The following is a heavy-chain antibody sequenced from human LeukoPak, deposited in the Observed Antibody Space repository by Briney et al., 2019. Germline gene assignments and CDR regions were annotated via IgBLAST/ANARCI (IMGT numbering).Heavy chain of an antibody. CDR2: IYYSGST. V-gene: IGHV4-39*07. J-gene: IGHJ4*02. CDR3: ARDLIPIFGVVIIGFGY. CDR1: GGSISSSSYY. D-gene: IGHD3-3*01. Sequence: SETLSLTCTVSGGSISSSSYYWGWIRQPPGKGLEWIGSIYYSGSTYYNPSLKSRVTISVDTSKNQFSLKLSSVTAADTAVYYCARDLIPIFGVVIIGFGYWGQGTLVTVSS.